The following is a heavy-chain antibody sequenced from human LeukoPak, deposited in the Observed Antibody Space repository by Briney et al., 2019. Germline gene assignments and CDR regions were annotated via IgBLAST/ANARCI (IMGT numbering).Heavy chain of an antibody. J-gene: IGHJ4*02. Sequence: SETLSLTCTVSGGSISSYYWSWIRQPPGKRLEWIGYIYSSGSTDYNPSLKSRVTISVDTSKNQFSLKLSSVTAADTAVYYCAKFKDAYTDWGQGTLVTVSS. D-gene: IGHD5-24*01. V-gene: IGHV4-59*01. CDR1: GGSISSYY. CDR3: AKFKDAYTD. CDR2: IYSSGST.